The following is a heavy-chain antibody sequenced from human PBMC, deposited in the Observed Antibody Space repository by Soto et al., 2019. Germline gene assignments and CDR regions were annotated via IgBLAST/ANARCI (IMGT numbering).Heavy chain of an antibody. J-gene: IGHJ6*02. D-gene: IGHD3-10*01. CDR3: VRRRVTLVRGTYYYYGLDV. V-gene: IGHV5-51*01. CDR2: IYPGDFDT. Sequence: GESLKISCKGSRYNFATYWIGWVRQMPGKGLEWMGIIYPGDFDTRYRPSFQGQVTISVDKSINTAYLQWSSLKASDTAIYYCVRRRVTLVRGTYYYYGLDVWGQGTTVTVSS. CDR1: RYNFATYW.